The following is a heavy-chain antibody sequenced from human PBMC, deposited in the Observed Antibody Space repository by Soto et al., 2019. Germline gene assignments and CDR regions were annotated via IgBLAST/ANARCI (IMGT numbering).Heavy chain of an antibody. J-gene: IGHJ5*02. CDR2: IYWDDDK. V-gene: IGHV2-5*02. D-gene: IGHD6-13*01. Sequence: QITLKESGPTLVKPTQTLTLTCTFSGFSLSTSGVGVGWIRQPPGKALEWLALIYWDDDKRYSPSLKSRLTITKDTSKNQVVLTMTNMDPVDTATYYCAHGHRRYSSSNTPFDPWGQGTLVTVSS. CDR1: GFSLSTSGVG. CDR3: AHGHRRYSSSNTPFDP.